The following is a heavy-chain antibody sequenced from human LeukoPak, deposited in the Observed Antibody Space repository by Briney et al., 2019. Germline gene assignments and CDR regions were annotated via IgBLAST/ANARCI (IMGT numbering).Heavy chain of an antibody. Sequence: SQTPSLTCTVSGGSISSGGYYWSWIRQHPGKGLEWIGYIYYNGSTYYNPSLKSRVTISVDTSKNQFSLKLSSVTAADTAVYYCARDYGDIIDYWGQGTLVTVSS. J-gene: IGHJ4*02. CDR3: ARDYGDIIDY. D-gene: IGHD4-17*01. CDR1: GGSISSGGYY. V-gene: IGHV4-31*03. CDR2: IYYNGST.